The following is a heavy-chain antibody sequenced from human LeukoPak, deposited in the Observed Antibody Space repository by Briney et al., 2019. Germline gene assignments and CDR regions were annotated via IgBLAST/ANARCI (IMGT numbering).Heavy chain of an antibody. J-gene: IGHJ5*02. CDR2: IYYSGST. CDR1: GGSISSSSYY. V-gene: IGHV4-39*07. D-gene: IGHD6-13*01. CDR3: ARGSQQLVYDWFDP. Sequence: SETLSLTCTVSGGSISSSSYYWGWIRQPPGKGLEWIGSIYYSGSTYYNPSFESRVTISVDTSKNQFSLKLSSVTAADTAVYYCARGSQQLVYDWFDPWGQGTLVTVSS.